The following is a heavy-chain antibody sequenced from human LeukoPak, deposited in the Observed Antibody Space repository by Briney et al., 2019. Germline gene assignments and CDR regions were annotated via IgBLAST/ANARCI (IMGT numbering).Heavy chain of an antibody. Sequence: PGGSLRLSCAASGFTFSSYEMNWVRQAPGKGLEWVSYISSSGSTIYYADSVKGRFTISRDNAKNSLYLQMNSLRAEDTAVYYCARDLGNWNDVGWFDPWGQGTLVTVS. CDR3: ARDLGNWNDVGWFDP. J-gene: IGHJ5*02. V-gene: IGHV3-48*03. D-gene: IGHD1-20*01. CDR1: GFTFSSYE. CDR2: ISSSGSTI.